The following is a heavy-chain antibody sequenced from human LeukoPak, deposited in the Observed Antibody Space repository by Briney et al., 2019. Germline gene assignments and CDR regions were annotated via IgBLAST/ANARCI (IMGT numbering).Heavy chain of an antibody. Sequence: PGGSLRLSCAASGFTFSSYAMSWVRQAPGKGLEWVSTISGSGDTTYYADSVKGRFTIFRDNSKNTLFLQMNSLRAEDTAVYYCAKDGSSWYPRANWFDPWGQGTLVTVSS. CDR1: GFTFSSYA. CDR2: ISGSGDTT. V-gene: IGHV3-23*01. J-gene: IGHJ5*02. CDR3: AKDGSSWYPRANWFDP. D-gene: IGHD6-13*01.